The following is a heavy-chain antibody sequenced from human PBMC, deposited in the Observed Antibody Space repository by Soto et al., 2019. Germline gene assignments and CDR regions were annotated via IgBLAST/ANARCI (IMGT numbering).Heavy chain of an antibody. V-gene: IGHV1-69*06. D-gene: IGHD2-15*01. CDR1: GGTFSDFT. J-gene: IGHJ3*02. Sequence: QVQLVQSGSEVKKPGSSVKVSCKASGGTFSDFTLSWLRQAPGRGLEWMGGIIPMIGATNNAQKLNGRLTITADKSTGTVYMELNSLRSDDTAVYYCARYWSAGTLYGAFDIWGQGTEVTVSP. CDR3: ARYWSAGTLYGAFDI. CDR2: IIPMIGAT.